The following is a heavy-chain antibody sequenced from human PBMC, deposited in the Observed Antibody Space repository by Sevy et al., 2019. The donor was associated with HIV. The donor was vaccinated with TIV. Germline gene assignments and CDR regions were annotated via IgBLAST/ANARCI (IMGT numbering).Heavy chain of an antibody. D-gene: IGHD1-1*01. CDR3: ARDGGWYNYAPSDY. CDR2: ISFDGNKK. V-gene: IGHV3-30*03. J-gene: IGHJ4*02. Sequence: GGSLRLSCAASGFSFSSHGMHWVRQAPGKGLEWQSVISFDGNKKYYADSLKGRLTISRDNSKNTLYLQMNSLRPEDTAVYYCARDGGWYNYAPSDYWGQGTLVTVSS. CDR1: GFSFSSHG.